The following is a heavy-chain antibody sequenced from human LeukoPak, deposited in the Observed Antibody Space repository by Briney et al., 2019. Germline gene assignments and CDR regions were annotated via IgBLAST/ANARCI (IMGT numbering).Heavy chain of an antibody. CDR3: ARLRATPANLYFDY. V-gene: IGHV4-34*01. J-gene: IGHJ4*02. Sequence: SETLSLTCAVSGESFSGNFWTWIRQSPGKGLEWIGEIDNNGITNYDPSLKSRVTMSVDTTRKRFSLKLSSVTAADTAVYYCARLRATPANLYFDYWGQGTLVTVSS. D-gene: IGHD1-14*01. CDR2: IDNNGIT. CDR1: GESFSGNF.